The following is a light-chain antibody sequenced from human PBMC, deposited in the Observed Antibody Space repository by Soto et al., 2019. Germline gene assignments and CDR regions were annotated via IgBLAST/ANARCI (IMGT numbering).Light chain of an antibody. V-gene: IGLV1-51*01. CDR1: SSNIENNY. J-gene: IGLJ3*02. CDR3: GTWDSSLSGGV. CDR2: DNN. Sequence: QSVLTQPPSVSAAPGQTVTISCSGSSSNIENNYVSWYQQLPGTAPKLLIYDNNKRPSGIPDRFSGSKSGTSATLGITGLQTGDEADYYCGTWDSSLSGGVFGGGTKLTVL.